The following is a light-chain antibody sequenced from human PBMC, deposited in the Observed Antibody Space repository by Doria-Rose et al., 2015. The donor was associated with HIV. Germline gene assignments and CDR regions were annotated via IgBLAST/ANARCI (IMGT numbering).Light chain of an antibody. CDR3: QQYYDTPS. CDR2: WSS. CDR1: QSLLYTSKNY. V-gene: IGKV4-1*01. J-gene: IGKJ3*01. Sequence: DIRMTQSPESLGMSLGERTTLNCKSNQSLLYTSKNYLAWYQHKPGQPPKLLIYWSSTRQSGFTARFSGSGSGTDFTLTISSLEAEGVAVYYCQQYYDTPSFGPGTTVDIK.